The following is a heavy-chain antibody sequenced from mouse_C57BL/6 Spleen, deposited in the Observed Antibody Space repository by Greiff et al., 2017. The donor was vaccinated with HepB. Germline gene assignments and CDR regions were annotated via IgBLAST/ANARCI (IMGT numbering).Heavy chain of an antibody. CDR1: GFTFSSYA. J-gene: IGHJ4*01. V-gene: IGHV5-4*03. Sequence: EVKLMESGGGLVKPGGSLKLSCAASGFTFSSYAMSWVRQTPEKRLEWVATISDGGSYTYYPDNVKGRFTISRDNAKNSLYLQMSHLKSEDTAMYYCASPGRGAMDYWGQGTSVTVSS. CDR3: ASPGRGAMDY. CDR2: ISDGGSYT.